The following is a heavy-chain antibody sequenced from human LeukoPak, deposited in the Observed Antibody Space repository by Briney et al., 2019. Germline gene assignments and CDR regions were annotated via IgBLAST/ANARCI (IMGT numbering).Heavy chain of an antibody. CDR3: ATGQSLRWSSGAFDI. CDR1: GYTLTELS. J-gene: IGHJ3*02. V-gene: IGHV1-24*01. D-gene: IGHD4-23*01. CDR2: FDPEDGET. Sequence: ASVKVSCKVSGYTLTELSMHWVRQAPGKGLEWMGGFDPEDGETIYAQKFQGRVTMTEDTSTDTAYMELSSLRSEDTAVYYCATGQSLRWSSGAFDIWGQGTMVTVSS.